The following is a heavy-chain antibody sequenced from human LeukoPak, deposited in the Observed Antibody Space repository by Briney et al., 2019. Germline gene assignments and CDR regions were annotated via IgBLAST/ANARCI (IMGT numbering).Heavy chain of an antibody. CDR3: AKARAGDITAAFNY. J-gene: IGHJ4*02. V-gene: IGHV3-23*01. CDR1: GFTFSSYG. D-gene: IGHD6-13*01. CDR2: ISSGGNT. Sequence: GGSLRLSCAASGFTFSSYGMHWVRQAPGKGLEWVSGISSGGNTYYADSVKGRFTISRDNSENTLNLQMNSLRAEDTAIYYCAKARAGDITAAFNYWGQGTLVTVSS.